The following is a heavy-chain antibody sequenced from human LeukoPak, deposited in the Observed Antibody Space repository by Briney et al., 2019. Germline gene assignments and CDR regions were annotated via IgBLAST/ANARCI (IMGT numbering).Heavy chain of an antibody. CDR3: ARFCFDYYDSSGTSNWFDP. CDR2: INPNSGGT. V-gene: IGHV1-2*02. CDR1: GYTFTGYY. D-gene: IGHD3-22*01. Sequence: ASVKVSCKASGYTFTGYYMHWVRQARGQGVEWMGWINPNSGGTNYAQKFQGRVTMTRDTSISTAYMELSRLRSDDTAVYYCARFCFDYYDSSGTSNWFDPWGQGTLVTVSS. J-gene: IGHJ5*02.